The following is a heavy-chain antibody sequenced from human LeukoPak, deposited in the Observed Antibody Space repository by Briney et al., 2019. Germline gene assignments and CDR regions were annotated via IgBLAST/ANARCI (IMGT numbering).Heavy chain of an antibody. V-gene: IGHV3-74*01. CDR1: GFTFSSYW. CDR2: VNSDGSSA. Sequence: GGSLRLSCEASGFTFSSYWMHWVRQAPGKGLVWVSRVNSDGSSASYAGSVKGRFTISRDNAKNTLYLQMNSLRAEDTAVYYCARDFRDIVVVPAASGYNWFDPWGQGTLVTVSS. CDR3: ARDFRDIVVVPAASGYNWFDP. D-gene: IGHD2-2*01. J-gene: IGHJ5*02.